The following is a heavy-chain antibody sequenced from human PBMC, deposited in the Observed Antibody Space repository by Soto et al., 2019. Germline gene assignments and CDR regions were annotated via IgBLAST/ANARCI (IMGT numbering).Heavy chain of an antibody. Sequence: QVQLVQSGAEVKKPGSSVKVSCKASGGTFSSYTISWVRQAPGQGLEWMGRIIPILGIANYAQKFQGRVTLTGETSTSTAYREVSSLRAEDTAVYYGVGSGEGQQLVRGVDYWGQGTLVTVSS. J-gene: IGHJ4*02. CDR3: VGSGEGQQLVRGVDY. CDR1: GGTFSSYT. CDR2: IIPILGIA. D-gene: IGHD6-13*01. V-gene: IGHV1-69*02.